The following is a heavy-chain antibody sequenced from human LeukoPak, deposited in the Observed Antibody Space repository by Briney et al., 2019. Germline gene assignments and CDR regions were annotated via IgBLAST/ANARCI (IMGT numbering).Heavy chain of an antibody. D-gene: IGHD3-22*01. V-gene: IGHV3-7*01. CDR3: AKSYYDSSGYDY. J-gene: IGHJ4*02. CDR2: IKQDGSEQ. Sequence: GGSLRLSCAASGFTFAKSWMSWVRQAPGKGLEWVATIKQDGSEQYYLDSVKGRFTISRDNTEDSLSLQMSSLRAEDTAVYYCAKSYYDSSGYDYWGQGTLVTVSS. CDR1: GFTFAKSW.